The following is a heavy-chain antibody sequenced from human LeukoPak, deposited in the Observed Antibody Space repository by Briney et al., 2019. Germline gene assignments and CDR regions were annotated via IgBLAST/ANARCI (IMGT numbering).Heavy chain of an antibody. CDR1: GFTVSSNY. Sequence: PGGSLRLSCAASGFTVSSNYMSWVRQAPGKGLEWVSVIYSGGSTYYADSVKGRFTISRDNSKNTLYLQMNSLRAEDTAVYYCARDQAYDSSGYSDWGQGTLVTVSS. J-gene: IGHJ4*02. D-gene: IGHD3-22*01. CDR2: IYSGGST. CDR3: ARDQAYDSSGYSD. V-gene: IGHV3-53*01.